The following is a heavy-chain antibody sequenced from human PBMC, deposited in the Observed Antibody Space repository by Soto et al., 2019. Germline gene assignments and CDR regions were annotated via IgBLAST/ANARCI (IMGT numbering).Heavy chain of an antibody. J-gene: IGHJ4*02. V-gene: IGHV3-30*18. Sequence: QVQLVESGGGVVQPGRSLRLSCAASGFTLSSYGMHWVRQAPGKGLEWVAVISCDGSNKYYADSVKGRFTISRDNSKNTLYPQMNSLRGEDTAVYYCSKARRGWYVHYWGQGTLVTVSS. CDR3: SKARRGWYVHY. CDR2: ISCDGSNK. D-gene: IGHD6-19*01. CDR1: GFTLSSYG.